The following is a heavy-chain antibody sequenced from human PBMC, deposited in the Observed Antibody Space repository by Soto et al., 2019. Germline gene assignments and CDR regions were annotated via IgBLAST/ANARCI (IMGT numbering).Heavy chain of an antibody. CDR2: TYYRSKWYN. CDR1: GDSVSSNSVA. CDR3: ARGRFNAFGI. D-gene: IGHD3-3*01. J-gene: IGHJ3*02. Sequence: PSQTLSLTCAISGDSVSSNSVAWNWIRQSPSRGLEWLGRTYYRSKWYNDYGVTVNGRITINPDTSKNQFSLQLNSVTPEDTAVYYCARGRFNAFGIWGQGTMVTVSS. V-gene: IGHV6-1*01.